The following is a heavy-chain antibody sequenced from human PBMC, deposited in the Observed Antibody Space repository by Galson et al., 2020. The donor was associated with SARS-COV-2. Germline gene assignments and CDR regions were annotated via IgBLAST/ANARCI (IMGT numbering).Heavy chain of an antibody. CDR3: ARDHYDILTGYYPWYFDL. J-gene: IGHJ2*01. V-gene: IGHV4-59*01. Sequence: SLTCTVSGGSISSYYWSWIRQPPGKGLEWIGYIYYSGSTNYNPSLKSRVTISVDTSKNQFSLKLSSVTAADTAVYYCARDHYDILTGYYPWYFDLWGRGTLVTVSS. CDR1: GGSISSYY. D-gene: IGHD3-9*01. CDR2: IYYSGST.